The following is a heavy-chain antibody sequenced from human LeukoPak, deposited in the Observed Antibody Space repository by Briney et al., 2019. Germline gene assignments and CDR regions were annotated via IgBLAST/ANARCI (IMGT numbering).Heavy chain of an antibody. D-gene: IGHD7-27*01. CDR2: IKQDGSEK. J-gene: IGHJ5*02. Sequence: GGSLRLSCAASGFTVSSNYMSWVRQAPGKGLEWVANIKQDGSEKYYVDSVKGRFTISRDNAKNSLYLQMNSLRAEDTAVYYCARDVGTWGQGTLVTVSS. V-gene: IGHV3-7*01. CDR1: GFTVSSNY. CDR3: ARDVGT.